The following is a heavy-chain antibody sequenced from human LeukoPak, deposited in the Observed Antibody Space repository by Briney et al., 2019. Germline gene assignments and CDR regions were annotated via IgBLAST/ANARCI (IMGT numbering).Heavy chain of an antibody. Sequence: SETLSLTCTVSGGSISSYYWSWIRQPPGKGLEWIGRIYTSGSTNYNPSLKSRVTMSVDTSNNQFSLKLSAVTAADTAVYYCAGGARYCSGGSCYFREFHYWGQGTLVTVSS. CDR2: IYTSGST. J-gene: IGHJ4*02. D-gene: IGHD2-15*01. V-gene: IGHV4-4*07. CDR1: GGSISSYY. CDR3: AGGARYCSGGSCYFREFHY.